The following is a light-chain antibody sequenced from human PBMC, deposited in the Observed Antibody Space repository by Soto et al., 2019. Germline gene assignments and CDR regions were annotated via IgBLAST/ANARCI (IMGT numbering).Light chain of an antibody. CDR2: AAS. V-gene: IGKV1-12*01. CDR1: QDISSW. J-gene: IGKJ4*01. Sequence: DIQMTQSPSSVSASVGDRVTITCRASQDISSWLAWYQQKPGQAPKRLIHAASSLQGGVPSRFSGSGSGTAFTLAISSLQPEDFATYYCQQADSFPLTFGGGTKVEIK. CDR3: QQADSFPLT.